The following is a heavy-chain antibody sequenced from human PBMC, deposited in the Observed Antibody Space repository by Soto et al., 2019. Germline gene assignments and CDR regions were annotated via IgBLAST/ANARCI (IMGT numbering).Heavy chain of an antibody. CDR3: ARDNTVVAATDY. D-gene: IGHD2-15*01. CDR2: ISSSGSTI. Sequence: GGSLRLSCAASGFTFSSYEMNWVRQAPGKGLEWVSYISSSGSTIYYADSVKGRFTISRDNAKNSLYLQMNSLRAEDTAVYYCARDNTVVAATDYWGQGTLVTVSS. V-gene: IGHV3-48*03. CDR1: GFTFSSYE. J-gene: IGHJ4*02.